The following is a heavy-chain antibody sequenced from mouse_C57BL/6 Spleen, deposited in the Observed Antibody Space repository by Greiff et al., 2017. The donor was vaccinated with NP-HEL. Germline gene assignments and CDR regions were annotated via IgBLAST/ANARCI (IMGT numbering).Heavy chain of an antibody. V-gene: IGHV1-76*01. CDR1: GYTFTDYY. Sequence: QVQLQQSGAELVRPGASVKLSCKASGYTFTDYYINWVKQRPGQGLEWIARIYPGSGNTYYNEKLKGKATLTAEKSSSTAYMQLSSLTSEDSAVYFCARDYGSSTWFAYWGQGTLVTVSA. D-gene: IGHD1-1*01. J-gene: IGHJ3*01. CDR2: IYPGSGNT. CDR3: ARDYGSSTWFAY.